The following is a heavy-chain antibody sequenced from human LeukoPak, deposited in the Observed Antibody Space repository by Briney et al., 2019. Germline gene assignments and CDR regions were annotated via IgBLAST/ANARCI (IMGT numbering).Heavy chain of an antibody. CDR1: GFTVSSNY. CDR2: IYSGGST. D-gene: IGHD6-13*01. V-gene: IGHV3-53*01. Sequence: GGSLRLSCAASGFTVSSNYMSWVRQAPGKGLEWVSVIYSGGSTYYADSVTGRFTISRENSKNTLYLQMNSLRAEDTAVYYCAIRGIAAAGKGEYFDYWGQGTLVTVSS. CDR3: AIRGIAAAGKGEYFDY. J-gene: IGHJ4*02.